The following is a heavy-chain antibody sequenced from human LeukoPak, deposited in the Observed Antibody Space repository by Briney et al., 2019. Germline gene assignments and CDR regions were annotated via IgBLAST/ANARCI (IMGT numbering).Heavy chain of an antibody. V-gene: IGHV3-23*01. CDR3: AKDPWAYCGGDCYSYFDY. Sequence: PGGSLRLSCAASGFTFSSYAMSWVRQAPGKGRERVSAISGSGGTTYYADSVKGRFTISRDNSKNTLYLQMNSLRAEDTAVYYCAKDPWAYCGGDCYSYFDYWGQGTLVTVSS. CDR1: GFTFSSYA. J-gene: IGHJ4*02. CDR2: ISGSGGTT. D-gene: IGHD2-21*02.